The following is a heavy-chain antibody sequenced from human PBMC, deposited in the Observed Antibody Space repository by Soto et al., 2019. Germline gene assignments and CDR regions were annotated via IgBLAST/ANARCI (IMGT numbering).Heavy chain of an antibody. D-gene: IGHD3-10*01. CDR3: GRGAGDFFGPDSFEI. V-gene: IGHV4-59*01. Sequence: QVQLQESGPRLVKSSETLSLVCSVSGDSIIRSFWGWIRQSPGKGLEYIGYISDSGVTDYDPSLQSRVPISVDTSKNPFSPKQTSLTAADTAMYYCGRGAGDFFGPDSFEILGQGTMVTLPS. J-gene: IGHJ3*02. CDR1: GDSIIRSF. CDR2: ISDSGVT.